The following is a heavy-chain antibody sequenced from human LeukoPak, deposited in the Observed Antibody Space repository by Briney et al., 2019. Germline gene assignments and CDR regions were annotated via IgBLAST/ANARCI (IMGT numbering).Heavy chain of an antibody. V-gene: IGHV4-39*07. CDR3: ARGRAAAGFPWRKYNWFDP. D-gene: IGHD6-13*01. CDR2: IYYSGST. CDR1: GGSISSSSYY. Sequence: SETLSLTCTVSGGSISSSSYYWGWIRQPPGKGLEWIGSIYYSGSTYYNPSLKSRVTISVDTSKNQFSLKLSSVTAADTAVYYCARGRAAAGFPWRKYNWFDPWGQGTLVTVSS. J-gene: IGHJ5*02.